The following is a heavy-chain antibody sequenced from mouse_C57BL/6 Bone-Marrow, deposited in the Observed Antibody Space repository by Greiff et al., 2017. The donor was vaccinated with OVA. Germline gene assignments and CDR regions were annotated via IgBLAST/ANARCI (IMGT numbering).Heavy chain of an antibody. CDR3: ARSLITTAVEGRHAMDY. D-gene: IGHD1-1*01. CDR2: IYPGDGDT. J-gene: IGHJ4*01. V-gene: IGHV1-82*01. CDR1: GYAFSSSW. Sequence: VKLQESGPELVKPGASVKISCKASGYAFSSSWMNWVKQRPGKGLEWIGRIYPGDGDTNYNGKFKGKATLTADKSSSTAYMQLSSLTSEDSAVYFCARSLITTAVEGRHAMDYWGQGTSVTVSS.